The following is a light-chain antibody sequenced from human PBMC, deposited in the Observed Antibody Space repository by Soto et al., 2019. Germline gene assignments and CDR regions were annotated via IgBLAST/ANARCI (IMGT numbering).Light chain of an antibody. J-gene: IGLJ1*01. CDR1: SGDIGGYKY. CDR2: EVS. Sequence: QSALTQPASVSGSPGQSITISCTGTSGDIGGYKYVSWYQQHPGKAPKVMIYEVSNRPSGVSNRFSGSKSGNTASLTISGLQAEDEADYYCSSYTISSTYVFGTGTKLTVL. CDR3: SSYTISSTYV. V-gene: IGLV2-14*01.